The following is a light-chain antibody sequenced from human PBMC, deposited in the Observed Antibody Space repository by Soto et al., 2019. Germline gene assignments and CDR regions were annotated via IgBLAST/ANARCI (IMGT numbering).Light chain of an antibody. J-gene: IGKJ2*01. V-gene: IGKV1-5*03. CDR2: KAS. CDR3: QQYNSYPYT. CDR1: QSISSW. Sequence: DIQMTQSPSTLSASVGDRVTITCRASQSISSWLAWDQQKPGKAPKLLIYKASSLESGVPSSFSGSGSGTEFTLTISSLQPDDFATYYGQQYNSYPYTFGQGTKLEIK.